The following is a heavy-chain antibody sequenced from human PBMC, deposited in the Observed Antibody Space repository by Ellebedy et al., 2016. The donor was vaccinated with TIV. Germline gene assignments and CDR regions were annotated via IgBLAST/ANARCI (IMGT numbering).Heavy chain of an antibody. D-gene: IGHD3-22*01. CDR1: GGSFSGHY. J-gene: IGHJ5*02. CDR2: IYYSGST. Sequence: SQTLSLTCAVYGGSFSGHYWSWIRQPPGKGLEWIGYIYYSGSTNYNPSLKSRVTISVDTSKNQFSLKLSSVTAADTAVYYCARSIGRGYSLGWFDPWGQGTLVTVSS. V-gene: IGHV4-59*11. CDR3: ARSIGRGYSLGWFDP.